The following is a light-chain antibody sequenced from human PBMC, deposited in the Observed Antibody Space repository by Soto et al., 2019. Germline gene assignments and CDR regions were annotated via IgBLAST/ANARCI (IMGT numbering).Light chain of an antibody. CDR2: SAS. J-gene: IGKJ4*01. V-gene: IGKV1-39*01. CDR1: QSISSY. CDR3: QQSYSTLTLA. Sequence: DIQMTQSPSSLSASVVDRVTITCRASQSISSYLNWYQQKPGKAPKLLIYSASSLQSGVTSRFSGSGSGTDFTLTISSLQPEDFATYYCQQSYSTLTLAFGGGTKVDIK.